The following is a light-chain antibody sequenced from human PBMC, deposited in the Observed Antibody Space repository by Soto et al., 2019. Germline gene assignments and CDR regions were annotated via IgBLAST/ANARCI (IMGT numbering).Light chain of an antibody. CDR1: QSISTY. CDR3: QQVKSYPRT. V-gene: IGKV1-39*01. CDR2: AAS. J-gene: IGKJ4*01. Sequence: DIQMTQSPSSLSASVGDRVTITCRASQSISTYLHWYQQKPGKAPNLLIYAASTLQSGVPSRFSGRKVGTQFILTIDSLQPEDFATYYCQQVKSYPRTFGGGTKVDIK.